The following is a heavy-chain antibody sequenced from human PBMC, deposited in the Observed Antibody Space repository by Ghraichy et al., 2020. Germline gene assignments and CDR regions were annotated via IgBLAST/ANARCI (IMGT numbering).Heavy chain of an antibody. J-gene: IGHJ3*02. CDR3: ATMTSEGAFDI. CDR1: GFTFNSYA. D-gene: IGHD3-22*01. CDR2: ISGSGGST. V-gene: IGHV3-23*01. Sequence: GGSLRLSCAASGFTFNSYAMSWVRPAPGKGLEWVSAISGSGGSTYYADSVKGRLTISRDNSKNTLYLQMNSLRAEDTAVYYWATMTSEGAFDIWGQGTLVTVSS.